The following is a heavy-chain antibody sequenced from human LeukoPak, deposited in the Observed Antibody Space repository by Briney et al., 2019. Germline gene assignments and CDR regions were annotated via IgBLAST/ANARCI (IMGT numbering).Heavy chain of an antibody. V-gene: IGHV4-34*01. Sequence: ASETLSLTCAVYGGSFSGYYWSWIRQPPGKGLEWIGEINHSGSTNYNPSLKSRVTISVDTSKNQFSLKLSSVTAADTAVYYCARNRPYSSPSRYYYYYYYYMDVWGKGTTVTVSS. CDR2: INHSGST. CDR1: GGSFSGYY. J-gene: IGHJ6*03. D-gene: IGHD6-13*01. CDR3: ARNRPYSSPSRYYYYYYYYMDV.